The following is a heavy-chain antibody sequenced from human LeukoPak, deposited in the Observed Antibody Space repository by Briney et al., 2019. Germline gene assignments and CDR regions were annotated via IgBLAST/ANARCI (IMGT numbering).Heavy chain of an antibody. Sequence: PGGSPRLSCGISGFTVSSNSMSWVRQAPGKGLEWVSLIYSSGSTYYADSVKGRFTISRDTSKNTLYLQMNSLRAEDTAVYYCASGGAFDIWGQGTMVTVSS. CDR1: GFTVSSNS. CDR2: IYSSGST. D-gene: IGHD3-10*01. CDR3: ASGGAFDI. J-gene: IGHJ3*02. V-gene: IGHV3-66*01.